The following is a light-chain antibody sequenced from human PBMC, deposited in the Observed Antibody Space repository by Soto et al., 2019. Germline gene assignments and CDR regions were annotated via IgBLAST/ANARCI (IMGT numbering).Light chain of an antibody. Sequence: DIQMTQSPSTLSASVGDRVTITCRASKSISSWLAWYQQKPGTATNLLIYKASTLQGGVPSIFNGSGSGTEFTLTTISLQPDDSAIYYCQQYSDNCTFGQGTQVEIK. CDR1: KSISSW. V-gene: IGKV1-5*03. J-gene: IGKJ1*01. CDR2: KAS. CDR3: QQYSDNCT.